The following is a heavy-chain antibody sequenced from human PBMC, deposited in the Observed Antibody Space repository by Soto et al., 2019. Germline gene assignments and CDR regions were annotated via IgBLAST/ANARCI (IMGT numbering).Heavy chain of an antibody. D-gene: IGHD3-10*01. CDR1: GFTFSTYG. V-gene: IGHV3-30*18. Sequence: GGSLRLSCAASGFTFSTYGMHWVRQAPGKGLEWVAPISYDGSNRNSADSVKGRFTISRDNSKNTLYLQMNSLRVEDTAVYYCAKDEVRTQSLYAMNVWGQGTTVTVS. CDR2: ISYDGSNR. CDR3: AKDEVRTQSLYAMNV. J-gene: IGHJ6*02.